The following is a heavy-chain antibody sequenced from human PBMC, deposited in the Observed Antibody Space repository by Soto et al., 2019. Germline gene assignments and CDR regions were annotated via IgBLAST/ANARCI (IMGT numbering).Heavy chain of an antibody. D-gene: IGHD3-10*01. V-gene: IGHV1-3*01. CDR3: ATITMVRGVIVNDFDI. CDR2: INAGNGNT. Sequence: ASVKVSCKASGYTFTSYAMHWVRQAPGQRLEWMGWINAGNGNTKYSQKFQGRVTITRDTSASTAYMELSSLRSEDTAVYYCATITMVRGVIVNDFDIWGQGTMVTVSS. CDR1: GYTFTSYA. J-gene: IGHJ3*02.